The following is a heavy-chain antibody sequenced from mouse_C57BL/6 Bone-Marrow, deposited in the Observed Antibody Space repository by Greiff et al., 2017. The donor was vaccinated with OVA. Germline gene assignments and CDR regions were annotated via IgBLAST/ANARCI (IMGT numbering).Heavy chain of an antibody. V-gene: IGHV1-72*01. J-gene: IGHJ2*01. CDR2: IDPNSGGT. CDR3: ARWDDYPFDY. CDR1: GYTFTSYW. D-gene: IGHD2-4*01. Sequence: QVQLKQPGAELVKPGASVKLSCKASGYTFTSYWMHWVKQRPGRGLEWIGRIDPNSGGTKYNEKFKSKATLTVDKPSSPAYMQLSSLTSEDSAVYYCARWDDYPFDYWGQGTTLTVSS.